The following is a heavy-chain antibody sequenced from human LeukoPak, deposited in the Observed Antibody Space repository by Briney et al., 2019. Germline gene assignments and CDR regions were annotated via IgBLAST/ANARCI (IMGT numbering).Heavy chain of an antibody. CDR3: ARQSQAASGLDS. CDR1: GFNFNEHH. CDR2: VPHDAASS. D-gene: IGHD6-13*01. V-gene: IGHV3-30*04. J-gene: IGHJ4*02. Sequence: PGGSLRLSCAVSGFNFNEHHMHWVRQAPGKGLDWVAVVPHDAASSSYAPSVKGRFTISRDNSKNTVVLQMNSLSVDDTAIYYCARQSQAASGLDSWGQGMLVTVSS.